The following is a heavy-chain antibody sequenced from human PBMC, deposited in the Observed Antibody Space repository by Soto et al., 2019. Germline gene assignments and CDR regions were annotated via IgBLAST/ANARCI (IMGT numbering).Heavy chain of an antibody. D-gene: IGHD6-13*01. CDR2: TSSNSAYI. V-gene: IGHV3-21*01. J-gene: IGHJ5*02. CDR3: TRDASRDSSARGWFDP. Sequence: LRLSCAASGFTFRSFTMNWVRQAPGKGLEWVSTTSSNSAYIYYTDALRGRFTISRDDAKNSLHLQMNSLRAEDTAVYYCTRDASRDSSARGWFDPWGPGTLVTVSS. CDR1: GFTFRSFT.